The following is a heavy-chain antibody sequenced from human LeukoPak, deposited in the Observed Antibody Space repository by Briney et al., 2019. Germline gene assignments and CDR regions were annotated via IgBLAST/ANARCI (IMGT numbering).Heavy chain of an antibody. D-gene: IGHD3-10*01. CDR3: AGRFPRDAFDI. V-gene: IGHV4-34*01. CDR1: GGSFSGYY. J-gene: IGHJ3*02. CDR2: INHSGST. Sequence: SETLSLTCAVYGGSFSGYYWSWIRQPPGKGLEWIGEINHSGSTNYNPSLKSRVTISVDTSKNQFSLKLSSVTAADTAVYYCAGRFPRDAFDIWGQGTMVTVSS.